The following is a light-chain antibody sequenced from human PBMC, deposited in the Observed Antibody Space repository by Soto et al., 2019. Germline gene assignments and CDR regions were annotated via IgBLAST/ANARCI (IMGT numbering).Light chain of an antibody. CDR2: EVS. J-gene: IGLJ2*01. CDR3: ASYTSSSTSVI. CDR1: SSDVGGYKY. V-gene: IGLV2-14*01. Sequence: QPVLTQPASVSGSPGQSITISCTGTSSDVGGYKYVSWYQQHPDKAPKLIIFEVSNRPSGISIRFSGSKSGNTASLTISGLQAEDEAHYYCASYTSSSTSVIFGRGTQLTVL.